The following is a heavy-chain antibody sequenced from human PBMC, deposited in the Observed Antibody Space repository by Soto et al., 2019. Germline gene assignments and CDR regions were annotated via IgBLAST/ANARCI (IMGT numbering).Heavy chain of an antibody. D-gene: IGHD6-13*01. V-gene: IGHV3-23*01. Sequence: GVSLRLSCAASGFTFSSYAMSWVRQAPGKGLEWVSVISGSGVSTYYADSVKGRFTISRDNSKNTLYLQMNSLRAEDTAVYYCARWKQQLAPFGGQGTLVTVSS. CDR3: ARWKQQLAPF. CDR2: ISGSGVST. CDR1: GFTFSSYA. J-gene: IGHJ4*02.